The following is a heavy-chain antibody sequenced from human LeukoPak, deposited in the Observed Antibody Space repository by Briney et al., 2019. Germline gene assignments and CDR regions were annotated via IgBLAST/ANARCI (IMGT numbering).Heavy chain of an antibody. V-gene: IGHV4-59*08. CDR3: ARHVRIAVAATNAFDI. CDR2: IYYSGST. CDR1: GGSISSYY. D-gene: IGHD6-19*01. J-gene: IGHJ3*02. Sequence: SETLSLTCTVSGGSISSYYWSWIRQPPGKGLEWIGYIYYSGSTNYNPSLKSRVTISVDTSKNQFSLKLSSVTAADTAVYYCARHVRIAVAATNAFDIWGQGTMVTVSS.